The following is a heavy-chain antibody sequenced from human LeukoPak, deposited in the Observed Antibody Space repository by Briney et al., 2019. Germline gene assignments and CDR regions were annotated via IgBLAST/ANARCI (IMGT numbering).Heavy chain of an antibody. CDR1: GFTVSSNY. Sequence: GGSLRLSCAASGFTVSSNYMSWVRQAPGMGLEWVSVIYSGGSTYYADSVKGRFTISRDNPKNTLYLQMNSLRAEDTAVYYCARTDVYCSGGSCYSGSYIYWGQGTLVTVSS. J-gene: IGHJ4*02. D-gene: IGHD2-15*01. CDR3: ARTDVYCSGGSCYSGSYIY. V-gene: IGHV3-66*01. CDR2: IYSGGST.